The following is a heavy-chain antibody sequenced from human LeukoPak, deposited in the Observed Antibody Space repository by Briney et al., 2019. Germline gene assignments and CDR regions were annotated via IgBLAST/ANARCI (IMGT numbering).Heavy chain of an antibody. V-gene: IGHV3-64D*09. CDR1: GFTFSAYA. CDR3: VKITSVTGGDC. D-gene: IGHD1-1*01. CDR2: ISSDGGRS. J-gene: IGHJ4*02. Sequence: GGSLRLSCSSSGFTFSAYAMYWVRQAPGKGLEYVSGISSDGGRSFYADSVKGRFTISRDNSKNTLYLQMSSLRAEDTAIYYCVKITSVTGGDCWGQGTQLTVSS.